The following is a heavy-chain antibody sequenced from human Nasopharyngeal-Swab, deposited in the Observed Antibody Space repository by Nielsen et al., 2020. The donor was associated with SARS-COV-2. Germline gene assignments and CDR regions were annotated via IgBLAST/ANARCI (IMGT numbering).Heavy chain of an antibody. D-gene: IGHD1-26*01. V-gene: IGHV3-33*06. CDR1: GFTFRAFG. CDR2: IWYDGITQ. Sequence: GESLKISCAASGFTFRAFGMHWVRQAPGKGLEWVAVIWYDGITQFYTDSVKGRFTISRDNSKNTVFLQMNTLTVEDTAVYYCAKDFPREVGADGMEVWGQGTTVTVSS. J-gene: IGHJ6*02. CDR3: AKDFPREVGADGMEV.